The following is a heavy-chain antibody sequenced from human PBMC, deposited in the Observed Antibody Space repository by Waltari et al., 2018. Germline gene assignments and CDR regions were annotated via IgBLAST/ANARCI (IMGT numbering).Heavy chain of an antibody. CDR2: RTASGLM. Sequence: EMQLLESGGGLVQPGGSLRLSCAASGFPFSTYTMNWVRQAPGKGLGGVAVRTASGLMDYGESGKGRFIISRDNSKNTLYLEMYRLRVEDTARYYCAKDEGARLAPTFGMDAWGQGTTVIVSS. CDR1: GFPFSTYT. D-gene: IGHD6-6*01. CDR3: AKDEGARLAPTFGMDA. J-gene: IGHJ6*02. V-gene: IGHV3-23*01.